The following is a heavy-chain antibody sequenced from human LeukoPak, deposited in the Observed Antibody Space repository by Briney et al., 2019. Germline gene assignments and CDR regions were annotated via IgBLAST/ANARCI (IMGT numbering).Heavy chain of an antibody. J-gene: IGHJ4*02. CDR2: INPGGGST. V-gene: IGHV1-46*01. CDR1: GYTFTSYY. Sequence: ASVKVSCKTSGYTFTSYYMHWVRQAPGQGLEWMGLINPGGGSTSYAQKFQGRVTMTRDTSTSTVYLELNNLRSEDTAVYYCARFPKSPETADGAATVRHFDYWGQGTLVTVSS. D-gene: IGHD2-15*01. CDR3: ARFPKSPETADGAATVRHFDY.